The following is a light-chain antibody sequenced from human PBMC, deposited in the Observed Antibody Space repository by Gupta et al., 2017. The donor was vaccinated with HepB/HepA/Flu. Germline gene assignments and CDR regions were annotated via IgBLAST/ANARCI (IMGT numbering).Light chain of an antibody. CDR2: GAS. V-gene: IGKV3-20*01. CDR3: HRYCSSLST. Sequence: EIALTQSPGTLSLSPGEGASLSCRASQSISYNYLAWYQQKPGQAPRLLIYGASNRSTGVPDRFSGSGSGTDFTLTISRLEPEDFAVYYCHRYCSSLSTFGQGTKLEIK. J-gene: IGKJ2*01. CDR1: QSISYNY.